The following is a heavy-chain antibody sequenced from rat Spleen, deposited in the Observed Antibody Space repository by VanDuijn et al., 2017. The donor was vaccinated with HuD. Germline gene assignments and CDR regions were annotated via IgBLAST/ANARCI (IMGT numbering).Heavy chain of an antibody. J-gene: IGHJ2*01. CDR1: GFTFSNYG. CDR2: ISTGGGNT. D-gene: IGHD1-4*01. CDR3: VRAVGYNPYYFDY. V-gene: IGHV5S13*01. Sequence: EVQLVESGGGLVQPGRSLKLSCAASGFTFSNYGMAWVRQAPKKGLEWVASISTGGGNTYYRDSVQGRFTISRDNAQNTLYLQMSKLGSEDTAIYYCVRAVGYNPYYFDYWGEGVMVTVSS.